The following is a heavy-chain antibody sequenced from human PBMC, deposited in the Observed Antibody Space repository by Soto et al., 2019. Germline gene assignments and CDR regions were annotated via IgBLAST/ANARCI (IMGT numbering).Heavy chain of an antibody. D-gene: IGHD6-13*01. V-gene: IGHV3-64*04. CDR1: GVTFSNYA. Sequence: GGSLRLSCSVSGVTFSNYAMHWARQAPGKGLEYVSAIRSDGGGTYYADSVKGRFTISRDNSKNTLYLQMSSLRAEDTAVYFCAGIDYSTSAGVWGQGTTVTVSS. CDR3: AGIDYSTSAGV. J-gene: IGHJ6*02. CDR2: IRSDGGGT.